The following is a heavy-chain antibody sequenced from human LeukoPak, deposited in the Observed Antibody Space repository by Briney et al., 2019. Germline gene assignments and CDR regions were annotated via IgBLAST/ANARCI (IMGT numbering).Heavy chain of an antibody. CDR2: ISYDGSNK. J-gene: IGHJ4*02. Sequence: PGGSLRLSCAASGFTFSSYGMHWVRQAPGKGLEWVAVISYDGSNKYYADSVKGRFTISRDNSKNTLYLQMNSLRAEDTAVYYCAKGRSIAARSLTGFDYWGQGTLVTVSS. V-gene: IGHV3-30*18. D-gene: IGHD6-6*01. CDR1: GFTFSSYG. CDR3: AKGRSIAARSLTGFDY.